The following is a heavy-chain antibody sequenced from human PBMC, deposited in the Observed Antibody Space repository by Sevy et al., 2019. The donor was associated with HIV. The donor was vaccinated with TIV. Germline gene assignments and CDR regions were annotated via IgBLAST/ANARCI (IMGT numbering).Heavy chain of an antibody. V-gene: IGHV3-30-3*01. CDR1: GFTFSSYA. J-gene: IGHJ3*02. Sequence: GGSLRLSCAASGFTFSSYAMHWVRQAPGKGLEWVAVISYDGSNKYYADSVKGRFTTSRYNSKNTLYLQMNSLMAEATAVYYCARDDSSGYLFDAFDIWGQGTMVTVSS. CDR3: ARDDSSGYLFDAFDI. CDR2: ISYDGSNK. D-gene: IGHD3-22*01.